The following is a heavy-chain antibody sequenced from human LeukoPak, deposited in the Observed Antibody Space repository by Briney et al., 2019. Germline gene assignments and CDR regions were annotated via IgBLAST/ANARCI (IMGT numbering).Heavy chain of an antibody. V-gene: IGHV1-3*01. CDR1: GGTFSSYA. D-gene: IGHD1-26*01. J-gene: IGHJ4*02. Sequence: GASVKVSCKASGGTFSSYAISWVRQAPGQRLEWMGWINAGNGNTKYSQKFQGRVTITRDTSASTAYMELSSLRSEDTAVYYCARAGGIVDYWGQGTLVTVSS. CDR2: INAGNGNT. CDR3: ARAGGIVDY.